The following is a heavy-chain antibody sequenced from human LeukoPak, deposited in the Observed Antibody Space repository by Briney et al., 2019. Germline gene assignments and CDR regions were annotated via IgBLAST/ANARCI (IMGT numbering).Heavy chain of an antibody. D-gene: IGHD5-12*01. Sequence: GGSLRLSCAASGFTFSNYWMHWVRQAPGKGLVWVSRINSDGINTSYADSVKGRFTISRDDAKNSLYLQLTSLRAEDTAVYYCAVARGSWGQGTLVTVSS. J-gene: IGHJ5*02. V-gene: IGHV3-74*01. CDR2: INSDGINT. CDR3: AVARGS. CDR1: GFTFSNYW.